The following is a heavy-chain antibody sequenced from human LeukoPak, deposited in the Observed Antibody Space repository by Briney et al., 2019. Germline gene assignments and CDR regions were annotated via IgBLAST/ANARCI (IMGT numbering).Heavy chain of an antibody. CDR1: GGSISSSSYY. D-gene: IGHD4-17*01. V-gene: IGHV4-39*07. J-gene: IGHJ1*01. CDR2: IYYSGST. CDR3: ARDRDGDYVFLH. Sequence: SETLSLTCTVSGGSISSSSYYWGWIRQPPGKGLEWIGSIYYSGSTYYNPSLKSRVTISVDTSKNQFSLKLSSVTAADTAVYYCARDRDGDYVFLHWGQGTLVTVSS.